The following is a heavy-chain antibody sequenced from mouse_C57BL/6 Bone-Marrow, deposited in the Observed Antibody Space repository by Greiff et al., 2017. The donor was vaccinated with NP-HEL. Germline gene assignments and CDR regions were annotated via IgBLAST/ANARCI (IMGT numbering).Heavy chain of an antibody. CDR2: ISDGGSYT. CDR1: GFTFSSYA. J-gene: IGHJ1*03. CDR3: ARDRGVRYWYFEV. Sequence: EVMLVESGGGLVKPGGSLKLSCAASGFTFSSYAMSWVRQTPEKRLEWVATISDGGSYTYYPDNVKGRFTISRDNAKNNLYLQMSHLKSEDTAMYYCARDRGVRYWYFEVWGTGTTVTVSS. D-gene: IGHD3-1*01. V-gene: IGHV5-4*01.